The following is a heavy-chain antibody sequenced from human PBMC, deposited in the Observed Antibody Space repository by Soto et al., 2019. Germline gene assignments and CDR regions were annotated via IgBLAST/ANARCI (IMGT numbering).Heavy chain of an antibody. D-gene: IGHD7-27*01. CDR1: GGTFN. CDR2: IIPVIDTA. Sequence: QVQLVQSGAEVKKPGSSVKVSCKVSGGTFNIRWVRQAPGQGLEWMGGIIPVIDTANYARKFQGRVVISADRATNIFYMEMMSRTLEGTAVYYCARGSGADAFDIWGQGTLVTGSS. CDR3: ARGSGADAFDI. J-gene: IGHJ3*02. V-gene: IGHV1-69*06.